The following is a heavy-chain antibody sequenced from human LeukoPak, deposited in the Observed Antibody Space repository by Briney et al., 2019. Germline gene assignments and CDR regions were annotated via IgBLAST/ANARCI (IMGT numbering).Heavy chain of an antibody. CDR3: ARDRDNVAGTRGYFDY. CDR2: ISGSSSYI. CDR1: GFTFSTYA. D-gene: IGHD6-19*01. V-gene: IGHV3-21*01. Sequence: PGGSLRLSCAASGFTFSTYAMTWVRQAPGKGLEWVSCISGSSSYIYSVDSVKGRFTISRHNAKNSLYLQMNSLRAEDTAVYYCARDRDNVAGTRGYFDYWGQGTLVTVSS. J-gene: IGHJ4*02.